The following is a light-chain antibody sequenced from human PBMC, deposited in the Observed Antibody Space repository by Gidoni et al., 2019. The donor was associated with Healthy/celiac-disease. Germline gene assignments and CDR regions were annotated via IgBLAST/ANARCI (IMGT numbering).Light chain of an antibody. Sequence: DIVMTPSLSSLAVSVGESATITCKSSQSVLYSSNNKNYLAWYQQKPGQPPKLLIYGASTRESGVPDRFSGSGSGTEFTLTISSLQAEDVAVYYCQQYYSTPRTFGQXTKVEIK. CDR2: GAS. CDR3: QQYYSTPRT. V-gene: IGKV4-1*01. CDR1: QSVLYSSNNKNY. J-gene: IGKJ1*01.